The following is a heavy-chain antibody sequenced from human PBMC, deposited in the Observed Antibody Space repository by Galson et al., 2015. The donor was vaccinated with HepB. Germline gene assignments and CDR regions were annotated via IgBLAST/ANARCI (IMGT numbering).Heavy chain of an antibody. J-gene: IGHJ5*01. V-gene: IGHV1-18*04. CDR3: ARDPRTVLALFGADSGWFDS. D-gene: IGHD3-3*01. Sequence: SVKVSCKASGYSFTTYAVSWVRQAPGQGLEWMGWISGYNDDTNYARKFQDRVTMTTDTSTSTAYMELRSPRSDDTAMYYCARDPRTVLALFGADSGWFDSWGQGTLVTVSS. CDR2: ISGYNDDT. CDR1: GYSFTTYA.